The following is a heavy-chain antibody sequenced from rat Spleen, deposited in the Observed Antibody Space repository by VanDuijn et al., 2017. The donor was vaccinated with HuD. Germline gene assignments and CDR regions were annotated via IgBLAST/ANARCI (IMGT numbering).Heavy chain of an antibody. CDR3: ATDNIGTTTRYWYFDF. CDR1: GFTFSNYG. V-gene: IGHV5-19*01. CDR2: ISPNGGNT. J-gene: IGHJ1*01. D-gene: IGHD1-5*01. Sequence: EVQLVESGGGLVQPGRSMKLSCAASGFTFSNYGMAWVRQAPKKGLEWVAYISPNGGNTYYRDSVKGRFTISRDNVKSTLYLQMDSLRSEDTATYYCATDNIGTTTRYWYFDFWGPGTMVTVSS.